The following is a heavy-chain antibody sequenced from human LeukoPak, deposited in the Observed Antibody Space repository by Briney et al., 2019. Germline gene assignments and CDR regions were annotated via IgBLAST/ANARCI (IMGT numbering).Heavy chain of an antibody. D-gene: IGHD2-15*01. Sequence: SETLSLTCTVSGGSISSSSYYWGWIRQPPGKGLEWIGSTYYSGSTYYNPSLKSRVTISVDTSKNQFSLKLSSVTAADTAVYYCARWGVVVAATAALWGQGTLVTVSS. V-gene: IGHV4-39*01. CDR2: TYYSGST. CDR3: ARWGVVVAATAAL. J-gene: IGHJ4*02. CDR1: GGSISSSSYY.